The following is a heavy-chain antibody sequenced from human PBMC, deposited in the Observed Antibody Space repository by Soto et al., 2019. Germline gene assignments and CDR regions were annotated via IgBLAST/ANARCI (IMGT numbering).Heavy chain of an antibody. J-gene: IGHJ6*02. CDR1: GFTFSSYG. CDR3: AKDTGGSGRWATYYDFWSGSPSGYYYGMDV. CDR2: ISYDGSNN. Sequence: GGSLRLSCAASGFTFSSYGMHWVRQAPGKGLEWVAVISYDGSNNYFADSVKGRFTISRDNFKNTLYLQMNSLRAEDTAVYYCAKDTGGSGRWATYYDFWSGSPSGYYYGMDVWGQGTTVTVSS. V-gene: IGHV3-30*18. D-gene: IGHD3-3*01.